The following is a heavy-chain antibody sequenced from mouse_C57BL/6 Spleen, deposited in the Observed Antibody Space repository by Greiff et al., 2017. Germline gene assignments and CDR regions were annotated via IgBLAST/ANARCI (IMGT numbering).Heavy chain of an antibody. CDR2: IHPADSDT. Sequence: VQLQQSGAELVKPGASVKVSCKASGYTFTGYWMHWVKQRPGQGLEWIGRIHPADSDTNYNQKFKGKATFTVDKSSSTAYMQLSSLTSEGSAVYYCAITTVVEGFAYWGQGALVTVSA. V-gene: IGHV1-74*01. J-gene: IGHJ3*01. CDR1: GYTFTGYW. CDR3: AITTVVEGFAY. D-gene: IGHD1-1*01.